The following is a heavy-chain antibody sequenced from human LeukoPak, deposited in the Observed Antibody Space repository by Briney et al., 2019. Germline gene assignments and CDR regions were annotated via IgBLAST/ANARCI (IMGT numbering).Heavy chain of an antibody. J-gene: IGHJ4*02. V-gene: IGHV3-49*03. D-gene: IGHD6-19*01. CDR2: IRSKAYGGTT. CDR1: GFTFGDYA. Sequence: GGSLRLSCTASGFTFGDYAMSWFRQAPGKGLEWVGFIRSKAYGGTTEYAASVKGRFTISRDDSKSIAYLQMNSLKTEDTAVYYCTREIGQWLLSRGVDYWGQGTLVTVSS. CDR3: TREIGQWLLSRGVDY.